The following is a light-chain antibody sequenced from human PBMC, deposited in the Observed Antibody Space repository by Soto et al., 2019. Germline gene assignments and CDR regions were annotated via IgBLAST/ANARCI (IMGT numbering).Light chain of an antibody. J-gene: IGLJ3*02. CDR3: QSYGSRLSGLV. CDR1: SSNIGAGYD. V-gene: IGLV1-40*01. CDR2: GNS. Sequence: QSVLTQPPSVSGAPGQRVTISCTGSSSNIGAGYDVHWYQQLPGTAPKLLIYGNSNRPSGVPDRFSGSKSGTSASLAITGLQAEGGAYYYCQSYGSRLSGLVFGGGTKLTVL.